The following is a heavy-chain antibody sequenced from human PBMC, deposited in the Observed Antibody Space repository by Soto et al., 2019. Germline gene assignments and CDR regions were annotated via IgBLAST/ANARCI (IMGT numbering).Heavy chain of an antibody. CDR3: ARGWYYGSGSYYNPYYYYYGMDV. Sequence: SETLSLTCAVYGGSFSGYSWSWIRQPPGKGLEWIGEINHSGSTNYNPSLKSRVTISVDTSKNQFSLKLSSVTAADTAVYYCARGWYYGSGSYYNPYYYYYGMDVWGQGTTVTVSS. J-gene: IGHJ6*02. V-gene: IGHV4-34*01. CDR1: GGSFSGYS. D-gene: IGHD3-10*01. CDR2: INHSGST.